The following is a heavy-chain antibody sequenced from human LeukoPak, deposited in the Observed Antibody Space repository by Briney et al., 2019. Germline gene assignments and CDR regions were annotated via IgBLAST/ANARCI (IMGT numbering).Heavy chain of an antibody. Sequence: ASVKVSYTTSGYTFTEYNIRWVRQAPGQGLEWMGWINPNSGGTNYAQKFQGRVTMTRDTSINTAYMEVSRLSSDDTAVYYCARPGLRVNGSCNFWGQASLVTVSS. V-gene: IGHV1-2*02. CDR2: INPNSGGT. CDR3: ARPGLRVNGSCNF. J-gene: IGHJ4*02. D-gene: IGHD3-16*01. CDR1: GYTFTEYN.